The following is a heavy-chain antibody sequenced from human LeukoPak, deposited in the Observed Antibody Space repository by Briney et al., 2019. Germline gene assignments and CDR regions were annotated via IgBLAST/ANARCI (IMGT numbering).Heavy chain of an antibody. CDR2: INHSGST. D-gene: IGHD2-15*01. CDR1: GGSFGGYY. CDR3: ARGQVSCSGGSCYEVVMESTTFDY. Sequence: SETLSLTCAVYGGSFGGYYWSWIRQPPGKGLEWIGEINHSGSTNYNPSLKSRVTISVDTSKNQFSLKLSSVTAADTAVYYCARGQVSCSGGSCYEVVMESTTFDYWGQGTLVTVSS. V-gene: IGHV4-34*01. J-gene: IGHJ4*02.